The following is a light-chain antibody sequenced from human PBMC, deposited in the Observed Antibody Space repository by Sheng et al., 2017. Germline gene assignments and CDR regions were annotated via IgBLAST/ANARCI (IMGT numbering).Light chain of an antibody. J-gene: IGKJ4*01. CDR3: QQYNNWPLT. Sequence: ETVLTQSPGTLSVSPGERATLSCRASQSVRTNLAWYQQKPGQAPRLLIYGASTRATGIPARFSGSGSGTEFTLTISSLQSEDFAVYYCQQYNNWPLTFGGGPRWRSN. CDR1: QSVRTN. V-gene: IGKV3-15*01. CDR2: GAS.